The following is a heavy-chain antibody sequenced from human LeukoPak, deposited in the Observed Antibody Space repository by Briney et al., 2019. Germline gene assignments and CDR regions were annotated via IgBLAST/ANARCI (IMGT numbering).Heavy chain of an antibody. CDR2: ISSNGGST. CDR3: ARGWSTVTSRFDY. V-gene: IGHV3-64*01. Sequence: GGSLRLSCAASGFTFSSYAMHWVRQAPGKGLEYVSAISSNGGSTYYANSVKGGFTISRDNSKNTLYLQMGSLRAEDMAVYYCARGWSTVTSRFDYWGQGTLVTVSS. D-gene: IGHD4-11*01. CDR1: GFTFSSYA. J-gene: IGHJ4*02.